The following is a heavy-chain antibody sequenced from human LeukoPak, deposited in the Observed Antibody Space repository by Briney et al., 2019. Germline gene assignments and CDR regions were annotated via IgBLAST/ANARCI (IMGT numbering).Heavy chain of an antibody. J-gene: IGHJ3*02. V-gene: IGHV3-48*04. Sequence: GGSLRLSCAASGFTFSSHTINWVRQAPGKGLEWLSSISSDSKTIYYVDSVRGRFTISGDNAKNSLYLQMDSLRAEDTAVFYCARKPITGSHSGAFDIWGQGTMVTVSS. D-gene: IGHD1-26*01. CDR3: ARKPITGSHSGAFDI. CDR1: GFTFSSHT. CDR2: ISSDSKTI.